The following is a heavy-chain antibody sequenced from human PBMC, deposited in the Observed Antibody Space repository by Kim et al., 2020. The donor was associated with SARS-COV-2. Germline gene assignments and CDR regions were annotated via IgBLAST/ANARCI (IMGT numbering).Heavy chain of an antibody. CDR2: ISYDGSNK. D-gene: IGHD3-10*01. J-gene: IGHJ6*02. Sequence: GGSLRLSCAASGFTFSSYAMHWVRQAPGKGLEWVAVISYDGSNKYYADSVKGRFTISRDNSKNTLYLQMNSLRAEDTAVYYCATSGSGSYYYYGMDVGGQGATVTVS. CDR3: ATSGSGSYYYYGMDV. V-gene: IGHV3-30-3*01. CDR1: GFTFSSYA.